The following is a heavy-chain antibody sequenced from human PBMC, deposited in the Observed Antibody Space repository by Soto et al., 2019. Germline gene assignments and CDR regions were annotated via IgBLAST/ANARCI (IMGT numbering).Heavy chain of an antibody. CDR1: GYTFTSYG. V-gene: IGHV1-18*01. CDR3: ARGRYGDY. J-gene: IGHJ4*02. Sequence: QVHLVQSGAEVKKPGASVKVSCKGSGYTFTSYGITWVRQAPGQGLEWMGWISAHNGNTDYAQRLQGRVTVTRDTSTSTAYMELRSLRSDDTAVYYCARGRYGDYWGQGALVTVSS. D-gene: IGHD1-1*01. CDR2: ISAHNGNT.